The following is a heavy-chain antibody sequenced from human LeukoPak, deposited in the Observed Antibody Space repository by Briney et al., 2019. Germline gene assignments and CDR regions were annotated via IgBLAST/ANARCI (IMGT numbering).Heavy chain of an antibody. J-gene: IGHJ6*03. CDR1: GYTFTSYY. Sequence: HAASVKVSCKASGYTFTSYYMHWVRQAPGQGLEWMGIINPSGGSTSYAQKFQGRVTMTRDTSTSTVYMELSSLRSEDTAVYYCARDFLPYLCSGDPAGFLYHIEGWGKGTTVTVSS. D-gene: IGHD3-10*02. CDR2: INPSGGST. CDR3: ARDFLPYLCSGDPAGFLYHIEG. V-gene: IGHV1-46*01.